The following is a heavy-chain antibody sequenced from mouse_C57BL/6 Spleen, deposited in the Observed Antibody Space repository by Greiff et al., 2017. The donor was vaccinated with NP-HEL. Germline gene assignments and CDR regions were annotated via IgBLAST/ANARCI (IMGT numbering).Heavy chain of an antibody. CDR1: GYTFTSYD. J-gene: IGHJ1*03. CDR3: ARLDYDYDGWYFDV. D-gene: IGHD2-4*01. V-gene: IGHV1-85*01. Sequence: QVQLQQSGPELVKPGASVKLSCKASGYTFTSYDINWVKPRPGQGLEWIGWIYPRDGSPKYNEKFKGKATLTVDTSSSTAYMELHSLTSEDSAVYFCARLDYDYDGWYFDVWGTGTTVTVSS. CDR2: IYPRDGSP.